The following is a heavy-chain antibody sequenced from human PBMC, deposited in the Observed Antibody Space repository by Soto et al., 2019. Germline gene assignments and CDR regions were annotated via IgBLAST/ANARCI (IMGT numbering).Heavy chain of an antibody. CDR2: IYPDDSDT. D-gene: IGHD4-4*01. CDR3: ARHSMVTPPSDAFDI. CDR1: GYSFTSYW. V-gene: IGHV5-51*01. Sequence: GESLKISCKGSGYSFTSYWIGWVRQMPGKGLEWMGIIYPDDSDTRYSPSFQGQVTISADKSISTAYLQWSSLKASDTAMYYCARHSMVTPPSDAFDIWGQGTMVTVSS. J-gene: IGHJ3*02.